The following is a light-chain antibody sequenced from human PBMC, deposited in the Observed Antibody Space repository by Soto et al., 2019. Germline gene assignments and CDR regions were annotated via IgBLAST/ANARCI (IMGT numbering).Light chain of an antibody. CDR3: QQYNIYSYT. CDR1: QSISSW. Sequence: DIQMTQSPSTLSASVGDRVTITCRASQSISSWLAWYQQKPGKAPKLLIYDASSLERGVPSRFSGSGSGTEFTLTISSLQADDVATYYCQQYNIYSYTFGQGTKLEIK. J-gene: IGKJ2*01. V-gene: IGKV1-5*01. CDR2: DAS.